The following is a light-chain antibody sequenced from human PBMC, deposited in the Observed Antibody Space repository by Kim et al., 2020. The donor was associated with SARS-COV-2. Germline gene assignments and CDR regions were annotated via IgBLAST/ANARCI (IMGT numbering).Light chain of an antibody. Sequence: RATLNCKSSQTVLYNSNHKNYLAWYQQKPGQAPKLLIYWASIRESGVSDRFSGSGSETDFTLTISSLQAEDVAVYYCQQYYSTPPSFGKGTTLEI. CDR2: WAS. J-gene: IGKJ2*03. CDR1: QTVLYNSNHKNY. V-gene: IGKV4-1*01. CDR3: QQYYSTPPS.